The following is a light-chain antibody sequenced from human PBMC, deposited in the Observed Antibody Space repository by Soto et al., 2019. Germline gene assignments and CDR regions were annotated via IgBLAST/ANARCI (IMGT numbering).Light chain of an antibody. CDR3: QQLNSYPPWT. J-gene: IGKJ1*01. Sequence: IQLTQSPSSLSASVGDRVTISCRASQGVNSYLAWYQQKPGKAPKLLIYAASTLQSGVPSRISGSGSGTDLTLTISSLRPEDFATYYCQQLNSYPPWTFGQGTKVEIK. CDR2: AAS. V-gene: IGKV1-9*01. CDR1: QGVNSY.